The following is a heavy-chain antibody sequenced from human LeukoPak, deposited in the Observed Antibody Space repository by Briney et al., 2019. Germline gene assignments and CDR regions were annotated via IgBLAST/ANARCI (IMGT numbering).Heavy chain of an antibody. D-gene: IGHD3-22*01. CDR1: GFTFSSYA. J-gene: IGHJ2*01. V-gene: IGHV3-23*01. CDR3: AKHYSDGITWYFDL. CDR2: ISGSGGST. Sequence: GGSLRLSCAASGFTFSSYAMSWVRQAPGKGLEWVSAISGSGGSTYYADSVKGGFTLSRDNSKNTLYLQMNGLRAEDTAVYYCAKHYSDGITWYFDLWGRGTLVTVSS.